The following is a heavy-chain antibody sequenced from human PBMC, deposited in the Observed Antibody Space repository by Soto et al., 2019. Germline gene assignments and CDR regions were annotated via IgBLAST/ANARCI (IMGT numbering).Heavy chain of an antibody. J-gene: IGHJ5*02. CDR1: GGSCSGYY. D-gene: IGHD2-8*01. V-gene: IGHV4-34*01. Sequence: PSETLSLTCAVYGGSCSGYYWSWIRQPPGKGLEWIGEINHSGSTNYNPSLKSRVTISVDTSKNQFSLKLSSVTAADTAVYYCARQYGWFDPWGQGTLVTVSS. CDR3: ARQYGWFDP. CDR2: INHSGST.